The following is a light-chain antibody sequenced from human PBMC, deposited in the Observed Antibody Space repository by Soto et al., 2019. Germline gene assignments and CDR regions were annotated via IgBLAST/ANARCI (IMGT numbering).Light chain of an antibody. J-gene: IGKJ2*01. CDR1: QSVSSFY. CDR3: QQYDSSVYT. CDR2: GAS. Sequence: EIVLTQSPGTLSLSPGERATLSCRASQSVSSFYLAWYQKPGQAPRLLIYGASIRATGIPDRFSGSGSGTDFTLTISRLEPEDFAVYYCQQYDSSVYTFGQGTKLEIK. V-gene: IGKV3-20*01.